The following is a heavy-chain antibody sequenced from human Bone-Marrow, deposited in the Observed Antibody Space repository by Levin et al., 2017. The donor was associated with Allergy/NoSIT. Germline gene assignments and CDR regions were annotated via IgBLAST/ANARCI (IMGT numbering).Heavy chain of an antibody. V-gene: IGHV4-34*01. Sequence: NPGGSLRLSCAVYGGSFSGYYWSWIRQPPGRGPEWIGEINHSGSTNYNPSLKSRVTISVDTSKNQFSLKLSSVTAADTAVYYCARGREGRDVRRVIRYSYYYYMDVWGKGATVTVSS. CDR1: GGSFSGYY. CDR2: INHSGST. CDR3: ARGREGRDVRRVIRYSYYYYMDV. J-gene: IGHJ6*03. D-gene: IGHD3-10*02.